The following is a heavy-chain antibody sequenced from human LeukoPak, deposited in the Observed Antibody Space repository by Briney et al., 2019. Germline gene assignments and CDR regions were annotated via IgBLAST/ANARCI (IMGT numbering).Heavy chain of an antibody. CDR2: INWNGGST. J-gene: IGHJ6*02. CDR3: ARDRFLGSSWYSDYYYGMDV. Sequence: GGSLRLSCAASGFTFDDYGMSWVRQAPGKGLEWVSGINWNGGSTGYADSVKGRFTISRDNAKNSLYLQMNSLRAEDTAVYYCARDRFLGSSWYSDYYYGMDVWGQGTTVTVSS. V-gene: IGHV3-20*04. CDR1: GFTFDDYG. D-gene: IGHD6-13*01.